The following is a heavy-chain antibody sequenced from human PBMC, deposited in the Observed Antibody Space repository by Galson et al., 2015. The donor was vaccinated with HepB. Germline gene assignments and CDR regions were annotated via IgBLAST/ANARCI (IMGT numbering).Heavy chain of an antibody. V-gene: IGHV3-21*01. D-gene: IGHD4-17*01. CDR2: SVGSSGDYI. CDR1: GFTFSSYS. J-gene: IGHJ4*02. Sequence: SLRLSCAASGFTFSSYSINWVRQAPGKGLEWVSSSVGSSGDYIYYADSVKGRFTISRDNAKNSLYLQMNSLRAEDTAVYYCAINIPGDYYFHYWGQGTLVTVSS. CDR3: AINIPGDYYFHY.